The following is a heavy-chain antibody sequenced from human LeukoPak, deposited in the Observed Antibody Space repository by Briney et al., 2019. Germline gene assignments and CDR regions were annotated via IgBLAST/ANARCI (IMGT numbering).Heavy chain of an antibody. V-gene: IGHV4-34*01. Sequence: SETLSLTCAVYGGSFSGYYWSWIRQPPGKGLEWIGEINHSGSTNYNPSLKSRVTISVDTSKNQFSLKLSSVTAADMAVYYCARGQFNTMVRGVMKPFDYWGQGTPVTVSS. CDR1: GGSFSGYY. J-gene: IGHJ4*02. D-gene: IGHD3-10*01. CDR3: ARGQFNTMVRGVMKPFDY. CDR2: INHSGST.